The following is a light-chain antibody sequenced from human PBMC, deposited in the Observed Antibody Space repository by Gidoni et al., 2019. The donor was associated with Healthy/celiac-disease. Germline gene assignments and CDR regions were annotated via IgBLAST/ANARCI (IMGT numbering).Light chain of an antibody. Sequence: DIVMTQSPLSLPVTPGKPSSISCRSSQSLLHSNGYNYLDWYLQKPGQSPQLLIYLGSNRASGVPDRFSGSGSGTDLTLKISRVEAEDVGVYYCMQALQTPCSFGQGTKLEIK. CDR1: QSLLHSNGYNY. CDR2: LGS. V-gene: IGKV2-28*01. J-gene: IGKJ2*04. CDR3: MQALQTPCS.